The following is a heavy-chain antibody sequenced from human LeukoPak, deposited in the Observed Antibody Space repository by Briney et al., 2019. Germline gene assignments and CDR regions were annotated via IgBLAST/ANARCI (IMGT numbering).Heavy chain of an antibody. CDR1: GGSISSYY. D-gene: IGHD3-10*01. J-gene: IGHJ4*02. CDR3: ASARELPSLDPTGDY. Sequence: SETLSLTCTVSGGSISSYYWSWIRQPPGKGLEWIGYIYYSGSTNYNPSLKSRVTISVDTSKNQFSLKLSSVTAADTAVYYCASARELPSLDPTGDYWGQGTLVTVTS. V-gene: IGHV4-59*08. CDR2: IYYSGST.